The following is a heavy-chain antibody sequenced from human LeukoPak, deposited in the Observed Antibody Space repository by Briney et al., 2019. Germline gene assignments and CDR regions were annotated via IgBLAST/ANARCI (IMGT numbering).Heavy chain of an antibody. CDR2: ISSTSSSYI. D-gene: IGHD3-10*02. V-gene: IGHV3-21*01. CDR3: AELGITMIGGV. J-gene: IGHJ6*04. CDR1: GFTFMTYS. Sequence: GGSLRLSCAASGFTFMTYSMNWVRQAPGKGLEWVSSISSTSSSYIYYADSVKGRFTISRDSAKNSLYLQMNSLRAEDTAVYYCAELGITMIGGVWGKGTTVTISS.